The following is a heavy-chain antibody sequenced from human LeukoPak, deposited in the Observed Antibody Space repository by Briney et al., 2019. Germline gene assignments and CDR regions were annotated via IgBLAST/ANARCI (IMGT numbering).Heavy chain of an antibody. V-gene: IGHV3-66*02. Sequence: GGSLRLSCAASGVTVSSNYMSWVRQAPGKGLEWVSVIYSGGSTYYADSVKGRFTISRDNSKNTLYLQMNSLRAEDTAVYYCARDMGYIPYWGQGTLVTVSS. CDR1: GVTVSSNY. D-gene: IGHD2-2*02. CDR2: IYSGGST. J-gene: IGHJ4*02. CDR3: ARDMGYIPY.